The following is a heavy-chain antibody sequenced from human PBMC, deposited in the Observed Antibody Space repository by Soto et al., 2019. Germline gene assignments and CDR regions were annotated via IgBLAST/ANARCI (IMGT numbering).Heavy chain of an antibody. D-gene: IGHD7-27*01. CDR2: IYDGGTT. CDR3: AREPSGDKVDY. J-gene: IGHJ4*02. CDR1: GGSISRYDSC. Sequence: QVQLQESGPGLVKPSQTLSLTCTVSGGSISRYDSCWSWIRQSPDRGLEWIGHIYDGGTTYNNPSLKSLITISVDTSKTQFSLKLNSVSAADTAVYYCAREPSGDKVDYWGQGILVTVSA. V-gene: IGHV4-30-4*01.